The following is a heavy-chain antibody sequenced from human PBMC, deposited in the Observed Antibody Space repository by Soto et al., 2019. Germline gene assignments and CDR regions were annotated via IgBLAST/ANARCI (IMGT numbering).Heavy chain of an antibody. CDR1: GGSISSYY. CDR2: IYYSGST. J-gene: IGHJ4*02. CDR3: ARGALDYYDSSGFDY. Sequence: SETLSLTCTVSGGSISSYYWSWIRQPPGKGLEWIGYIYYSGSTNYNPSLKSRVTISVDTSKNQFSLKLSSVTAADTAVYYCARGALDYYDSSGFDYWGQGTLVTGSS. D-gene: IGHD3-22*01. V-gene: IGHV4-59*01.